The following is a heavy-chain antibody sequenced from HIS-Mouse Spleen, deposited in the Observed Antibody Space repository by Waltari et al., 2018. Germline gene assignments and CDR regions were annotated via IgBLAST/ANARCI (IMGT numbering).Heavy chain of an antibody. D-gene: IGHD6-13*01. V-gene: IGHV3-30*03. Sequence: QVQLVESGGGVVQPGRSLRLCCAASGFPFSSYGMHWVRQAPGKGLAWVAVIAYDGSKQYYADSVKGRFTISRDNSKNTLYLQMNSLRAEDTAVYYCASLPAAAGTDYWGQGTLVTVSS. J-gene: IGHJ4*02. CDR3: ASLPAAAGTDY. CDR2: IAYDGSKQ. CDR1: GFPFSSYG.